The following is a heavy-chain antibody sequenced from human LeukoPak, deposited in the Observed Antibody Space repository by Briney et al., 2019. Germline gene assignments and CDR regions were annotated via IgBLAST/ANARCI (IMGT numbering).Heavy chain of an antibody. J-gene: IGHJ6*03. D-gene: IGHD3-3*01. CDR1: GYSFTTYW. Sequence: GESLMISCKTSGYSFTTYWIGWVRQVPGKGLEWMGIIYPGDSDTRYSPSFQGQVTISADKSISTAYLQWSSLKASDTAMYYCARSPTYDYYYYMDVWGKGTTVTVSS. CDR2: IYPGDSDT. CDR3: ARSPTYDYYYYMDV. V-gene: IGHV5-51*01.